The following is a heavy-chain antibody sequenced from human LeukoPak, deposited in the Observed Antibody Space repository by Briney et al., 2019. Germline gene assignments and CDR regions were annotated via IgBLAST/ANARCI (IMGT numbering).Heavy chain of an antibody. CDR1: GFTFSSYA. D-gene: IGHD6-19*01. CDR2: ISYDGSNK. Sequence: GGSLRLSCATSGFTFSSYAMHWVRQAPGKGLEWVAVISYDGSNKYYADSVEGRFTISRDNSTNTLYLQMNSLRAEDTAVYYCARAKQWLPPFDYWGQGTLVTVSS. J-gene: IGHJ4*02. CDR3: ARAKQWLPPFDY. V-gene: IGHV3-30-3*01.